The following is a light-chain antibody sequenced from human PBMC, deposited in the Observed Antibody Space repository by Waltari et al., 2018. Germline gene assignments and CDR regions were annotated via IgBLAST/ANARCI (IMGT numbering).Light chain of an antibody. V-gene: IGKV1-5*03. Sequence: DIPMTQSPSPLSASVGDRVTITCRASRSISTWVAWYQQKPGKAPKLLISKASSLESGVPSRFSGSGSGTDFTLTISSLQPEDFATYYCQQYNSYWWTFGQGTKVEIK. CDR3: QQYNSYWWT. J-gene: IGKJ1*01. CDR1: RSISTW. CDR2: KAS.